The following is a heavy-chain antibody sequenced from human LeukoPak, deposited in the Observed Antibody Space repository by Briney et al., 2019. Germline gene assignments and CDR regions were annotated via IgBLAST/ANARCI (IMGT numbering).Heavy chain of an antibody. CDR2: ISGSGDKT. J-gene: IGHJ1*01. D-gene: IGHD1-26*01. CDR3: AKETKVGTSTIAYFQD. V-gene: IGHV3-23*01. CDR1: GFTFSDYP. Sequence: GGSLRLSCTVAGFTFSDYPMAWVRQAPGKGLEWVSLISGSGDKTYFADSVEGRFTISRDNSKNTLHLQMNSLRAEDTAMYYCAKETKVGTSTIAYFQDWGQGTLVTVS.